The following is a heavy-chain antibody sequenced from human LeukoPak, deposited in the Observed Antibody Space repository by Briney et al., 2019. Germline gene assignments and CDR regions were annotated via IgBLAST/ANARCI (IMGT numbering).Heavy chain of an antibody. CDR1: GYTFTSYG. D-gene: IGHD3-3*01. Sequence: ASVKVSCKASGYTFTSYGISWVRQAPGQGLEWMGWISAYIGNTNYAQKLQGRVTMTTDTSTSTAYMELRSLRSDDTAVYYCARGYYDFWSGYYGADAFDIWGQGTMVTVSS. CDR2: ISAYIGNT. J-gene: IGHJ3*02. V-gene: IGHV1-18*01. CDR3: ARGYYDFWSGYYGADAFDI.